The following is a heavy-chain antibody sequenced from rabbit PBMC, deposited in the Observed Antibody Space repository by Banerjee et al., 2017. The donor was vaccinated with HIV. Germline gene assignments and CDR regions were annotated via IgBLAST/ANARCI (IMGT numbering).Heavy chain of an antibody. V-gene: IGHV1S45*01. CDR2: IYGGSSGTT. J-gene: IGHJ4*01. D-gene: IGHD2-1*01. Sequence: QEQLVESGGGLVQPEGSLTLTCTASGFSFSSTSYVCWVRQAPGKGLEWIACIYGGSSGTTYYANWAKGRFTISKASSTTVTLQMTSLTAADTATYFCVRDQAGDADYGPYYLNLWGPGTLVTVS. CDR3: VRDQAGDADYGPYYLNL. CDR1: GFSFSSTSY.